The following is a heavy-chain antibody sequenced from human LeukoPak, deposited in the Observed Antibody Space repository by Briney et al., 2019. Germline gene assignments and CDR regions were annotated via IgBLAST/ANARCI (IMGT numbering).Heavy chain of an antibody. CDR1: GGSISSSSYY. CDR3: ARDRDYVWGSSNGYDAFDI. Sequence: PSETLSLTCTVSGGSISSSSYYWGWIRQPPGKGPEWIGSIYYSGSTYYNPSLKSRVTISVDTSKNQFSLKLSSVTAAGTAVYYCARDRDYVWGSSNGYDAFDIWGQGTMVTVSS. V-gene: IGHV4-39*07. D-gene: IGHD3-16*01. CDR2: IYYSGST. J-gene: IGHJ3*02.